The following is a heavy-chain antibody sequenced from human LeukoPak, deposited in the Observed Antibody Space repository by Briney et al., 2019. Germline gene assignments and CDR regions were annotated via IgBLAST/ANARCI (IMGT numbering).Heavy chain of an antibody. CDR1: GYSFNTYG. V-gene: IGHV5-51*01. J-gene: IGHJ4*01. Sequence: GESLKISCKASGYSFNTYGIGWVGQMPGKGLEWMAIIYPGDSDTRYSPSFQGQVTISADKSISTTYLQWSSLKASDTAMFYFSRVDFSSSSFGFWGQEPWSPSPQ. D-gene: IGHD6-6*01. CDR2: IYPGDSDT. CDR3: SRVDFSSSSFGF.